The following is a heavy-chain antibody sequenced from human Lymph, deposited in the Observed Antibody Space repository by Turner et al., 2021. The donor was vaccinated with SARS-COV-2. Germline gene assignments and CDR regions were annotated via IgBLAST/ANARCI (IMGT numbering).Heavy chain of an antibody. V-gene: IGHV3-33*01. CDR2: IGYDGSNK. J-gene: IGHJ5*02. D-gene: IGHD6-6*01. Sequence: QVQLVESGGGVVQPGRSLSLSCAASGFTFSSDGMHWVRQARGKGMEWVAVIGYDGSNKYYADSVKGRFTISRDNSKNTLYLQMNSLRAEDTAVYYCARDYSSSSYLVSWFDPWGQGTLVTVSS. CDR1: GFTFSSDG. CDR3: ARDYSSSSYLVSWFDP.